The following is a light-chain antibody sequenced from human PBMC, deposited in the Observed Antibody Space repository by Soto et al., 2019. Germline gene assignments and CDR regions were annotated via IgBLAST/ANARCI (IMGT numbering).Light chain of an antibody. Sequence: QSALTQPASVSGSPGQSITISCSGTSSDVGGYNYVSWYQQDPGKAPKLMIYEVSKRTSGVSDRFSGSKSGNTASLTISGLQAEDEADYYCSSYTSSGTLWVFGGGTKLTVL. V-gene: IGLV2-14*01. CDR2: EVS. CDR1: SSDVGGYNY. J-gene: IGLJ3*02. CDR3: SSYTSSGTLWV.